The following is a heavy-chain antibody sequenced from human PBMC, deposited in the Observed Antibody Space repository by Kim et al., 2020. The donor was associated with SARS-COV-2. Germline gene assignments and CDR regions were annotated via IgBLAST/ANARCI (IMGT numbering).Heavy chain of an antibody. J-gene: IGHJ4*02. V-gene: IGHV3-74*01. CDR1: GFTFSGYW. CDR3: VRETDYGGKVFDY. Sequence: GGSLRLSCAASGFTFSGYWMHWVRQVPGRGLLWVSRISPDGSRISQVDSVEGRFTISRDNAKNTLYLQMSTLRVEDTALYYCVRETDYGGKVFDYWGQGTLVTVSP. CDR2: ISPDGSRI. D-gene: IGHD4-17*01.